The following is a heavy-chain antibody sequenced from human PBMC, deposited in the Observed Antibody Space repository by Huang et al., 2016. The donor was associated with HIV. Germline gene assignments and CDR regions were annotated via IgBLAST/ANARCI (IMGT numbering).Heavy chain of an antibody. CDR2: IYYSVST. V-gene: IGHV4-30-4*08. CDR1: GDSIGSGGHY. D-gene: IGHD3-10*01. Sequence: QVQLQESGPGLVKPSQTLSLTCTVSGDSIGSGGHYWSWIRQPPGKGLEWIGFIYYSVSTDHNPSLKSRVTISVDTSKNQCSLKLSSVTAADTAVYFCSRALYYHGSGSYSDYWGRGTLVTVSS. J-gene: IGHJ4*02. CDR3: SRALYYHGSGSYSDY.